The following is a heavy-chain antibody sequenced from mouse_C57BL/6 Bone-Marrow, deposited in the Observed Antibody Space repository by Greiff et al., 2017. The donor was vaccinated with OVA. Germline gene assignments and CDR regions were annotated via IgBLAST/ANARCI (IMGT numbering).Heavy chain of an antibody. V-gene: IGHV1-19*01. CDR2: INPYNGGT. Sequence: EVQLQQSGPVLVKPGASVKMSCKASGYTFTDYYMNWVKQSHGKSLEWIGVINPYNGGTSYNQKFKGKATLTVDKSSSTAYMELNSLTSEDSAVYYCAREDYGSSSAWFAYWGQGTLVTVSA. CDR1: GYTFTDYY. J-gene: IGHJ3*01. CDR3: AREDYGSSSAWFAY. D-gene: IGHD1-1*01.